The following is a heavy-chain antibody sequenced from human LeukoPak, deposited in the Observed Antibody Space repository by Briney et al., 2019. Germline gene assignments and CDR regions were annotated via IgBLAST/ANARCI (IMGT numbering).Heavy chain of an antibody. V-gene: IGHV3-21*01. CDR2: ISSSSSYI. J-gene: IGHJ4*02. Sequence: GGSLRLSCAASGFTFSSYTMNWVRQAPGQGLEWVSSISSSSSYIYYADSVKGRFTISRDNAKNSLYLQMNSLRAEDTAVYYCARDGTMTGNYWGQGTLVTVSS. D-gene: IGHD3-22*01. CDR1: GFTFSSYT. CDR3: ARDGTMTGNY.